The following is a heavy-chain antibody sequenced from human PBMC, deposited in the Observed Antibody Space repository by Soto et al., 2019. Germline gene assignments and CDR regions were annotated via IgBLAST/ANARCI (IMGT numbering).Heavy chain of an antibody. CDR1: AFTFNNYA. Sequence: EVQLLESGGGLVQPGGSLSLSCAASAFTFNNYAMSWVRQAPGKGLEWVSGIGGSGRTTYYADSVKGRFTISRDNSNNKLFVQMNSLRAEDTAVYYCAISRDSDSSGDFYDYWGQGTLVPVSS. J-gene: IGHJ4*02. CDR2: IGGSGRTT. V-gene: IGHV3-23*01. CDR3: AISRDSDSSGDFYDY. D-gene: IGHD3-22*01.